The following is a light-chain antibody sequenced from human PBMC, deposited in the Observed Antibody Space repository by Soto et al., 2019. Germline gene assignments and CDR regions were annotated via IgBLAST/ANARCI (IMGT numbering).Light chain of an antibody. CDR3: QQYGSSPYT. CDR1: QSVSSSY. J-gene: IGKJ2*01. V-gene: IGKV3-20*01. Sequence: EIVLTQSPGTLSLSPGERATLSCRASQSVSSSYLAWYQQQPGQPRRLIIYGASDRATGIPDRFSGSGSGTDFTLTISRLEPEDFAVYYCQQYGSSPYTFGQGTKLEIK. CDR2: GAS.